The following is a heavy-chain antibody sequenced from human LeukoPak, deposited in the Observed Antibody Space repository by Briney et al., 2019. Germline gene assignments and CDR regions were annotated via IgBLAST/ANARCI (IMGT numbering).Heavy chain of an antibody. D-gene: IGHD2-2*01. Sequence: ASVKVSCKASGYTFTGYYMHWVRQAPGQGLEWMGWINPNSGGTNYAQKFQGRVTMTRDTSISTAYMELRRLRSDDTAVYYCGRDGCCQLPTDYWGQGTLVTVSS. CDR2: INPNSGGT. J-gene: IGHJ4*02. V-gene: IGHV1-2*02. CDR1: GYTFTGYY. CDR3: GRDGCCQLPTDY.